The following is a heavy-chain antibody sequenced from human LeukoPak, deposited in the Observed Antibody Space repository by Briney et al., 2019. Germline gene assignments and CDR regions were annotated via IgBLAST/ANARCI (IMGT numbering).Heavy chain of an antibody. V-gene: IGHV3-53*01. CDR3: ARHSLTGDLPIDY. D-gene: IGHD7-27*01. Sequence: GGSLTLSCAASGFTVSSNYMSWVRQAPGKGLEWVSVIYSGGSTYYADSVKGRFTISRDNSKNTLYLQMNSLRAEDTAVYYCARHSLTGDLPIDYWGQGTLVTVSS. J-gene: IGHJ4*02. CDR1: GFTVSSNY. CDR2: IYSGGST.